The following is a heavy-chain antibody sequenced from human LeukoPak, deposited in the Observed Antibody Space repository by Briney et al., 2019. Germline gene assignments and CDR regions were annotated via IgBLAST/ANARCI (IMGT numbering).Heavy chain of an antibody. CDR2: INHSGST. CDR1: GGSISSSSYY. CDR3: AREGVLTGTTSAFDI. Sequence: SETLSLTCTVSGGSISSSSYYWSWIRQPPGKGLEWIGEINHSGSTNYNPSLKSRVIVSVDTSKNQFSLKLSSVTAADTAVNYCAREGVLTGTTSAFDIWGQRTMVTVSS. D-gene: IGHD1-7*01. J-gene: IGHJ3*02. V-gene: IGHV4-39*07.